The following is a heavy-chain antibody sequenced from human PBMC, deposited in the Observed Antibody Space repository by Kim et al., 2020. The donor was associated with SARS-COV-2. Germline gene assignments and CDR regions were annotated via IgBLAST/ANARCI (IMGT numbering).Heavy chain of an antibody. CDR2: IGGSGRST. D-gene: IGHD2-2*01. J-gene: IGHJ4*02. CDR1: GFTFSNYA. V-gene: IGHV3-23*01. Sequence: GGSLRLSCAASGFTFSNYAMSWVRQAPGKGLEWVSAIGGSGRSTYYADSVQGRFSISRDNSKNTLYLQMNSLRAEDTAVYYCAKDLAIVVVPDAIAFDYWGQGTLVTVSS. CDR3: AKDLAIVVVPDAIAFDY.